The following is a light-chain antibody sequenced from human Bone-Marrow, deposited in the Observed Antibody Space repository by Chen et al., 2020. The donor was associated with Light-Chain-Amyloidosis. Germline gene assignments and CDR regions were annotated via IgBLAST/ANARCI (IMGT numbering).Light chain of an antibody. CDR2: GSS. Sequence: IVLMQSPGTLSLSPGEGANLSCRASQTISSNYLTWYQQNFGQAPRLLIYGSSSRATGIPDRFTGSGSGTYFTLTINRLEPEDCAMYYCQQYGTSPLTFGGGTKVEIK. V-gene: IGKV3-20*01. J-gene: IGKJ4*01. CDR3: QQYGTSPLT. CDR1: QTISSNY.